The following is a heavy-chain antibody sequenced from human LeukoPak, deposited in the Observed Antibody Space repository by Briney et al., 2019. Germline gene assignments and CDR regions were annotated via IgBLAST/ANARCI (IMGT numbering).Heavy chain of an antibody. V-gene: IGHV3-74*01. CDR3: STSFDY. CDR2: ISSDGSVT. Sequence: GGSLRLSCVASGFTFSSYWMHWVRPGPGKGLVWVSRISSDGSVTIYADSVKGRFTISRDNAKNTLYLQMNSLRAEDTAVYYCSTSFDYWGPGTQVTVSS. J-gene: IGHJ4*02. CDR1: GFTFSSYW. D-gene: IGHD5/OR15-5a*01.